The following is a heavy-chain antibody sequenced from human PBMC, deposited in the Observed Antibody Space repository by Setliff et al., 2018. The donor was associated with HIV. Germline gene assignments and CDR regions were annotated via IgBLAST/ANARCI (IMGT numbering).Heavy chain of an antibody. Sequence: LRLSCAASGFTFSSFWMHWVCQAPEKGLEWVADIKCDGSEKYYVDSVKGRLTMSRDNAKNSLYLQVNSLRAEDMTVYYCVRDLGSEQWLPDAFDICGQGTMVTVSS. CDR1: GFTFSSFW. D-gene: IGHD6-19*01. CDR3: VRDLGSEQWLPDAFDI. CDR2: IKCDGSEK. J-gene: IGHJ3*02. V-gene: IGHV3-7*03.